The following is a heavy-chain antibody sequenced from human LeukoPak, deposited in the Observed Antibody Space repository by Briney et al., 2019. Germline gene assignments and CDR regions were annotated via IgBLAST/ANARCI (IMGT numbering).Heavy chain of an antibody. V-gene: IGHV3-9*01. J-gene: IGHJ2*01. Sequence: GGSLRLSCAASGFTFDDYAMHWVRQAPGKGLEWVSGISWNSGSIGYADSVKGRFTISRDNAKNSLYLQMNSLRAEDTALYYCAKGDYGDYGAIDWYFDLWGRGTLVTVSS. CDR1: GFTFDDYA. CDR2: ISWNSGSI. CDR3: AKGDYGDYGAIDWYFDL. D-gene: IGHD4-17*01.